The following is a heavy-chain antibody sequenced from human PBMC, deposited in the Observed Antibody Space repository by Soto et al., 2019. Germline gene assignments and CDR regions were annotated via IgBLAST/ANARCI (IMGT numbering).Heavy chain of an antibody. D-gene: IGHD3-10*01. CDR1: GYTFTGYY. J-gene: IGHJ4*02. Sequence: ASVKVSCKASGYTFTGYYMHWVRQAPGQGLEWMGWINPNSGGTNYAQKFQGWVTMTRDTSISTAYMELSRLRSDDTAVYYCARGLLWFGESYFDYWGQGTLVTVSS. V-gene: IGHV1-2*04. CDR2: INPNSGGT. CDR3: ARGLLWFGESYFDY.